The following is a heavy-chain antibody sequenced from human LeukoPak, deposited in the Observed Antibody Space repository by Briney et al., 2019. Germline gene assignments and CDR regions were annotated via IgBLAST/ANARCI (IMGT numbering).Heavy chain of an antibody. J-gene: IGHJ4*02. Sequence: PSETLSLTCTVSGVSLSSYYGSWLRQPPGKGLEWIGYIYYSGSTNYNPSLKSRVTMSLDTSKNQFSLKLTSVTAADTAVYYCAAAGSSASIDYWGQGTLVTVSS. CDR2: IYYSGST. V-gene: IGHV4-59*01. CDR3: AAAGSSASIDY. D-gene: IGHD6-6*01. CDR1: GVSLSSYY.